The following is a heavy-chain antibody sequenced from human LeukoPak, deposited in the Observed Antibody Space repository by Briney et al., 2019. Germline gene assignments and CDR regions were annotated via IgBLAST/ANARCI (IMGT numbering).Heavy chain of an antibody. Sequence: ASVKVSCKASGYTFTSYYMHWVRQAPGQGLEWVGIINPSGGSTSYAQKFQGRVTVTRDTSTSTVYMELSSLRSEDTAVYYCARVGESGDGYNSFDYWGQGTLVTVSS. J-gene: IGHJ4*02. V-gene: IGHV1-46*01. CDR1: GYTFTSYY. D-gene: IGHD5-24*01. CDR3: ARVGESGDGYNSFDY. CDR2: INPSGGST.